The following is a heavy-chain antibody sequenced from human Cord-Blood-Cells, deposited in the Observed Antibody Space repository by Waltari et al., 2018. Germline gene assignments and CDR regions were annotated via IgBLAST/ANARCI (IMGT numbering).Heavy chain of an antibody. D-gene: IGHD3-9*01. J-gene: IGHJ4*02. CDR2: IYWDDDK. CDR1: GFSLSTSGVG. Sequence: QITLKESGPTLVKPTQTLPLTCTFSGFSLSTSGVGVGWIRQPPGKALEWLALIYWDDDKRYSPSLKSRRTIAKDTSKSRVVLTMTDMDPVDTATYCCAHRGYRLGENYFDYWGQGTLVTVSS. CDR3: AHRGYRLGENYFDY. V-gene: IGHV2-5*02.